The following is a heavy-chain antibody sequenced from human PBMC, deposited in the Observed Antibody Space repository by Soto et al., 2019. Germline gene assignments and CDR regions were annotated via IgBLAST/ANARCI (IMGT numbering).Heavy chain of an antibody. J-gene: IGHJ6*02. CDR1: GGSISSGDYY. D-gene: IGHD4-4*01. V-gene: IGHV4-30-4*01. CDR3: VRDKPYSNYGYYGMDV. CDR2: IYYSGST. Sequence: QVQLQESGPGLVKPSQTLSLTCTVSGGSISSGDYYWSWIRQPPGKGLEWIGYIYYSGSTHYNPSLKSRVTISVDTSKNQFSLKLSSVTAADTAVYYCVRDKPYSNYGYYGMDVWGQGTTVTVSS.